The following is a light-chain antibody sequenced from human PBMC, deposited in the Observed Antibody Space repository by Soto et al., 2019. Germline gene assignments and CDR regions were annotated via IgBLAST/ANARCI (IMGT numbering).Light chain of an antibody. Sequence: EIVTTQSPATLSVSPGERATLSCRASQSLSSNLAWYQQKPGQAPRLLIYGASTRATGIPARFSGSGSGTEFTLTISSLQSEDFAVYYCQQYNDWPRRLTFGGGTKVDIK. J-gene: IGKJ4*01. CDR3: QQYNDWPRRLT. V-gene: IGKV3-15*01. CDR2: GAS. CDR1: QSLSSN.